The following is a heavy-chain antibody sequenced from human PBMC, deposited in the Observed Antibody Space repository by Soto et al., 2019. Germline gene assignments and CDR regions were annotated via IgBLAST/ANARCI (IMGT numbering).Heavy chain of an antibody. J-gene: IGHJ4*02. CDR2: ISRNSDYI. CDR3: ARVGAYFGEFDYFDY. CDR1: GFTFGSYS. D-gene: IGHD3-10*01. Sequence: EVQLVESGGGLVKPGGSLRLSCAASGFTFGSYSMNWVRQAPGKGLGWVSSISRNSDYIYYSDSVKGRFIISRDNARTSLYLHMNSLRAEDTAVYYCARVGAYFGEFDYFDYWGQGALVTVSS. V-gene: IGHV3-21*01.